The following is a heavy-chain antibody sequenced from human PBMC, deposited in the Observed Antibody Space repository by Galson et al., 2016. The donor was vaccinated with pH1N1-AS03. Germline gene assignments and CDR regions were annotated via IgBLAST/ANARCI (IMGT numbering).Heavy chain of an antibody. D-gene: IGHD3/OR15-3a*01. V-gene: IGHV4-39*07. CDR2: MSYSGST. J-gene: IGHJ5*02. Sequence: ETLSLTCTVSGGSISSSNCYWGWIRQPPGKGLEWIGSMSYSGSTYYNPSLKSRVTISVDTSKNQFSLKLSSVTAADTAVYYCARRRLFWTPGFDPWGQGTLVTVSS. CDR1: GGSISSSNCY. CDR3: ARRRLFWTPGFDP.